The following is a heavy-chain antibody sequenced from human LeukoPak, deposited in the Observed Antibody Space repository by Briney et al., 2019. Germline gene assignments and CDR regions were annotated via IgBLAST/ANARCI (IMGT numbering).Heavy chain of an antibody. CDR2: TFSSGST. Sequence: SETLTLTCTVPGGSISSYYWSWIRQPAGEALKWVGHTFSSGSTNYNPALKSRATMSVATSKKQFSLKLSSVTAADTAVYYCARDSPGREWELAPLFDYWGQGTLVTVSS. D-gene: IGHD1-26*01. CDR3: ARDSPGREWELAPLFDY. V-gene: IGHV4-4*07. CDR1: GGSISSYY. J-gene: IGHJ4*02.